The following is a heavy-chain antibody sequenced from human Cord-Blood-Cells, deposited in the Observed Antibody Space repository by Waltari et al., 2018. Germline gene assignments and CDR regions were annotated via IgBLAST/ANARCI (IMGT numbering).Heavy chain of an antibody. CDR1: GYTFTGHY. V-gene: IGHV1-2*04. CDR3: ASGLVNAFDI. CDR2: INPNSGGT. J-gene: IGHJ3*02. Sequence: QVQLVQSGAQVKKPGASVMVSWQDAGYTFTGHYLHWVRQAPGQGLEWMRWINPNSGGTNYAQKFQGWVTMTRDTSISTAYMELSRLRSDDTAVYYCASGLVNAFDIWGQGTMVTVSS. D-gene: IGHD6-19*01.